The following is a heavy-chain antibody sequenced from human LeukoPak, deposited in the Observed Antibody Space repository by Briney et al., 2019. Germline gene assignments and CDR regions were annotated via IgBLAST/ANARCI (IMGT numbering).Heavy chain of an antibody. CDR1: GDSVSSNSAA. D-gene: IGHD5-18*01. CDR3: ARIGYSYGLNWFDP. J-gene: IGHJ5*02. CDR2: TYYRSKWYN. Sequence: SQTLSLTCAISGDSVSSNSAAWNWIRQSPSRGLEWLGRTYYRSKWYNDYAVSVKSRITINPDTSKNQFSLKLTSVTAADTAVYYCARIGYSYGLNWFDPWGQGTLVTVSS. V-gene: IGHV6-1*01.